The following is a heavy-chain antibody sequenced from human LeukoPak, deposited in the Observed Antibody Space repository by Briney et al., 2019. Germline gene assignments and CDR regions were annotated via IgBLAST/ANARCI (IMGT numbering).Heavy chain of an antibody. CDR1: GFTFSSYA. V-gene: IGHV3-23*01. CDR2: ISGSGGST. D-gene: IGHD2-21*01. Sequence: GGSLRLACAASGFTFSSYAMNWVRQAPEKGLEGVSGISGSGGSTYYADSVKGRFTISRDNSKNILYLQMNSLRADDTALYYCANGDGINQYHWIDPWGQGTLVIVSS. J-gene: IGHJ5*02. CDR3: ANGDGINQYHWIDP.